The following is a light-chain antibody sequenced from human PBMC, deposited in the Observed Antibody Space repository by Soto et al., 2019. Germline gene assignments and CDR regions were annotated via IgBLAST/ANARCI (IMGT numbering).Light chain of an antibody. Sequence: QSALTQPASVSGSPGQSINISCTGTSSDVGGYNYVSWYQHHPGKAPKLIIYDVSNRPSGVSNPFSGSKSGNTASLTISGLQPGEEADYYCSSKTPSNPPKIAFGPGPKVT. CDR1: SSDVGGYNY. CDR3: SSKTPSNPPKIA. CDR2: DVS. J-gene: IGLJ1*01. V-gene: IGLV2-14*03.